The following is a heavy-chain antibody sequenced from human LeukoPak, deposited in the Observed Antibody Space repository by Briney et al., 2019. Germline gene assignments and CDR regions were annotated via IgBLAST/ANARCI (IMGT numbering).Heavy chain of an antibody. Sequence: GRSLRLSCAASGFTFDDYAMHWVRQAPGKGLEWVSGISWNSGSIGYADSVKGRFTFSRDNAKNSLYLQMNSLRAEDTALYYCAKDLYGDYPRGLDYWGQGTLVTVSS. D-gene: IGHD4-17*01. J-gene: IGHJ4*02. CDR1: GFTFDDYA. CDR2: ISWNSGSI. CDR3: AKDLYGDYPRGLDY. V-gene: IGHV3-9*01.